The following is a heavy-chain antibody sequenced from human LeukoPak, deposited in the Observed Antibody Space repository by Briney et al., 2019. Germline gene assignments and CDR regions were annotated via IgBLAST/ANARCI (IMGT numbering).Heavy chain of an antibody. CDR1: RFTVSANY. CDR3: ARGQQQLVLSYMDV. V-gene: IGHV3-66*01. CDR2: MYSGGRI. D-gene: IGHD6-13*01. Sequence: GGSLRLSCTASRFTVSANYMSWVRQAPGKGLEWVSGMYSGGRIDYADSVKGRFTISRDNAKNSLYLQMNSLRAEDTAVYYCARGQQQLVLSYMDVWGKGTTVTVSS. J-gene: IGHJ6*03.